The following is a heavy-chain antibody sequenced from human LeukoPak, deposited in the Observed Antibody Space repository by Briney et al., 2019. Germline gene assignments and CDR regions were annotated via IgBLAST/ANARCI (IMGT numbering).Heavy chain of an antibody. CDR2: ISGDGGST. CDR3: AKDIASSGYEGTFDY. D-gene: IGHD5-12*01. V-gene: IGHV3-43*02. J-gene: IGHJ4*02. CDR1: GFTFDDYA. Sequence: PGGSLRLPCAASGFTFDDYAMHWVRQAPGKGLEWVSLISGDGGSTYYADSVKGRFTISRDNSKNSLYLQMNSLRTEDTALYYCAKDIASSGYEGTFDYWGQGTLVTVSS.